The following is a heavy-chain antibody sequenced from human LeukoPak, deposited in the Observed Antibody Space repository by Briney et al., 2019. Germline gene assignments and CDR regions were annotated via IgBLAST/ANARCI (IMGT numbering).Heavy chain of an antibody. CDR2: ISYDGSNK. CDR3: XXXXXXXXWGYYYYYGMDV. CDR1: GFTFSSYA. V-gene: IGHV3-30-3*01. Sequence: GGSLRLSCAASGFTFSSYAMHWVRQAPGKGLEWVAVISYDGSNKYYADSVKGRFTISRDNSKNTLYLQMNSLRAEDTAVYYXXXXXXXXXWGYYYYYGMDVWGQGTTVTVSS. J-gene: IGHJ6*02. D-gene: IGHD3-16*01.